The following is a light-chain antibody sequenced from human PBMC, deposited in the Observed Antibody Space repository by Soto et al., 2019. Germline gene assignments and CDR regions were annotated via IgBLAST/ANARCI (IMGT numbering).Light chain of an antibody. Sequence: GDRVTITCRASRSVDLWLAWYQQKPGKVPKFLIYDASSLESGVPSRFSGSGSGTEFTLTIASLQPDDFATYYCQQYETFSGTFGPGTKVDNK. CDR1: RSVDLW. CDR2: DAS. J-gene: IGKJ1*01. CDR3: QQYETFSGT. V-gene: IGKV1-5*01.